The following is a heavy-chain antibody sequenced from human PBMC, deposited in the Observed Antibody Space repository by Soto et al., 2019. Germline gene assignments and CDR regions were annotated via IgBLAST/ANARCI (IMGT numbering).Heavy chain of an antibody. CDR3: ARSLYYGLDV. CDR2: IYYSGST. CDR1: GDSISSYY. V-gene: IGHV4-59*08. Sequence: QVQLQESGPGLVKPSETLSLTYTVSGDSISSYYWSWIRQPPGKGLEWIGYIYYSGSTNYNPSLKSRVITSVDTSKNQFSLRLTSVTAADTAVYYCARSLYYGLDVWGQGTTVTVSS. J-gene: IGHJ6*02.